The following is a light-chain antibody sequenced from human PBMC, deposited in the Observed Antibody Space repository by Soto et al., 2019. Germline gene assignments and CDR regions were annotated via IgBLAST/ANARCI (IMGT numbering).Light chain of an antibody. CDR1: QRVGSN. V-gene: IGKV3D-15*01. CDR3: QQYKSFWT. J-gene: IGKJ1*01. CDR2: GAS. Sequence: PVDRATLSCMASQRVGSNYLAWYQQKSGPPPRLLIHGASSRATGVPSRFSGSGSGTEFTLTISSLQSEDFATYYCQQYKSFWTFGQGTQGGYQ.